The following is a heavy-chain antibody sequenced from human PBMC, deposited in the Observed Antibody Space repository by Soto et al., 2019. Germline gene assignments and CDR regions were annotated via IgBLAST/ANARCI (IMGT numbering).Heavy chain of an antibody. J-gene: IGHJ6*02. Sequence: QVQLVESGGGVVQPGPSLRLSCAASGFTFTSYGMHWVRQAPGKGLEWVAAISYEGTNKYYGDAVKGRFIISRDNSKNTMYQQMNSLNVEDTAVYYCAKDGGKVEAGRYHYYGMHVWGQATTVTV. CDR2: ISYEGTNK. CDR1: GFTFTSYG. CDR3: AKDGGKVEAGRYHYYGMHV. D-gene: IGHD2-2*01. V-gene: IGHV3-30*18.